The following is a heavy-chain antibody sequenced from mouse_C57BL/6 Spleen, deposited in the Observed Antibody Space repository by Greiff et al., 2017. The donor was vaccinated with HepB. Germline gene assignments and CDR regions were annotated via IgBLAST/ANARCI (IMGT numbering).Heavy chain of an antibody. D-gene: IGHD1-1*01. V-gene: IGHV1-64*01. CDR1: GYTFTSYW. J-gene: IGHJ4*01. Sequence: QVQLQQPGAELVKPGASVKLSCKASGYTFTSYWMHWVKQRPGQGLEWIGMIHPNSGSTNYNEKFKSKATLTVDKSSSTAYMQLSSLTSEDSAVYYGARRVTAVAYYAMDYWGQGTSVTVSS. CDR3: ARRVTAVAYYAMDY. CDR2: IHPNSGST.